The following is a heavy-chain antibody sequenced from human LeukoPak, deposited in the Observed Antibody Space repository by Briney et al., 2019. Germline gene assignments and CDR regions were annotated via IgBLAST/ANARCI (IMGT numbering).Heavy chain of an antibody. V-gene: IGHV4-38-2*02. CDR2: MYHSGST. D-gene: IGHD3-22*01. CDR3: ARSGYYDSSGYFDY. CDR1: GYSISSGYY. J-gene: IGHJ4*02. Sequence: PSETLSLTCTVSGYSISSGYYWGWIRQPPGKGLEWIGSMYHSGSTNYNPSLKSRVTISVDTSKNQFFLKLSSVTAADTAVYYCARSGYYDSSGYFDYWGQGTLVTVSS.